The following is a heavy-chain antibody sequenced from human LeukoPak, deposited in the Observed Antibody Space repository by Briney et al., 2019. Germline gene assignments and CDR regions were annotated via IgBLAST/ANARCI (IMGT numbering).Heavy chain of an antibody. V-gene: IGHV3-23*01. CDR3: ARGRPHGNDY. D-gene: IGHD4-23*01. J-gene: IGHJ4*02. Sequence: GGSLRVSCAASGFTFSFYAMSWVRQAPGKGLEWVAGITSSGNTTYYADPVKGRFSISRDNAKNTLYLQMNSLRVEDAAVYYCARGRPHGNDYWGQGTLVTVSS. CDR2: ITSSGNTT. CDR1: GFTFSFYA.